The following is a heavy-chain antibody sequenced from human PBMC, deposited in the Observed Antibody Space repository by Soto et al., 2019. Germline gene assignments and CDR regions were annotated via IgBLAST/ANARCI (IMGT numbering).Heavy chain of an antibody. CDR3: AKDFIPRNSIYDPFDI. CDR2: VGGGGSDT. Sequence: EGRLLESGGGLVQPGGSLEVSCRASGFNFANYAMSWVRQAPGKGPEWVSSVGGGGSDTKYADSVRGRFTISRDDSKNTLFLHMHGLRAEDSVIYFCAKDFIPRNSIYDPFDIWGQGTTVTVSS. CDR1: GFNFANYA. J-gene: IGHJ3*02. V-gene: IGHV3-23*01. D-gene: IGHD2-21*01.